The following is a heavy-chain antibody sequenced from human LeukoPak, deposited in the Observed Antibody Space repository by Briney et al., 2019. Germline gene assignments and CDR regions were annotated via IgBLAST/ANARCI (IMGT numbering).Heavy chain of an antibody. CDR3: AREFGHCYGDNCFYFFDT. CDR2: INTYKGDT. J-gene: IGHJ4*02. V-gene: IGHV1-18*01. D-gene: IGHD4-23*01. CDR1: GYTLTNYN. Sequence: GASVKVSCKASGYTLTNYNISWVRQAPGQGLEWMGWINTYKGDTLYAQKLQGRVTMTADTSTNTAYMELRSLRFDDTAVYYCAREFGHCYGDNCFYFFDTWGQGYRVTVSS.